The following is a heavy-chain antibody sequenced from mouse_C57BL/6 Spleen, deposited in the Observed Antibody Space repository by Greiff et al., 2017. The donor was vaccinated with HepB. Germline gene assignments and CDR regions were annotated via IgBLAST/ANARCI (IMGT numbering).Heavy chain of an antibody. CDR2: IWSGGST. CDR3: ARPDDGYTAWFAY. V-gene: IGHV2-2*01. CDR1: GFSLTSYG. D-gene: IGHD2-3*01. J-gene: IGHJ3*01. Sequence: QVQLKESGPGLVQPSQSLSITCTVSGFSLTSYGVHWVRQSPGKGLEWLGVIWSGGSTDYNAAFISRLSISKDNSKSQVFFKMNSLQADDTAIYYGARPDDGYTAWFAYWGQGTLVTVSA.